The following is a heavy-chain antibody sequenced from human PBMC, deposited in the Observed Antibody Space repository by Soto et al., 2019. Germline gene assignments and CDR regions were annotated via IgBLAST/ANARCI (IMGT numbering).Heavy chain of an antibody. CDR1: GYTLTELS. J-gene: IGHJ4*02. CDR3: ATDSWNKKQFDY. V-gene: IGHV1-24*01. CDR2: FDPEDGET. D-gene: IGHD1-1*01. Sequence: GASVKVSCKVSGYTLTELSMHWVRQAPGKGLEWMGGFDPEDGETIYAQKFQGRVTMTEDTSTDTAYMELSSLRSEDTAVYYCATDSWNKKQFDYWGQGTLVTVS.